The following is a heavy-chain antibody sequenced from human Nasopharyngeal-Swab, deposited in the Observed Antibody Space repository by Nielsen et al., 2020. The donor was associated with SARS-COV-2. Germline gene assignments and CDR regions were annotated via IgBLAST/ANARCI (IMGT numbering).Heavy chain of an antibody. CDR1: GFTFSSYD. J-gene: IGHJ2*01. CDR3: ARAMSDYWYFDL. CDR2: IGTAGDP. D-gene: IGHD3-10*02. V-gene: IGHV3-13*05. Sequence: GESLKISCAASGFTFSSYDMHWVRQATGKGLEWVSAIGTAGDPYYPGSVKGRFTISRENAKNSLYLQMNSLRAGDTAVYYCARAMSDYWYFDLWGQGTLVTVSS.